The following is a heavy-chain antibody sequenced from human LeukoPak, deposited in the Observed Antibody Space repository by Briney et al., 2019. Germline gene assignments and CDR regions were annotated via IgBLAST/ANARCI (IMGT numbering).Heavy chain of an antibody. CDR2: IKQDGSEI. V-gene: IGHV3-7*01. Sequence: GSLRLSCAASGFMFNKYWLSWVRQAPGKGLEWVANIKQDGSEIYYVDSVKGRFTISRDNAKISLYLQMNSLRTEDTAVYYCARDRVWTVLYWGQGTLVTVSS. D-gene: IGHD2-21*01. CDR3: ARDRVWTVLY. CDR1: GFMFNKYW. J-gene: IGHJ4*02.